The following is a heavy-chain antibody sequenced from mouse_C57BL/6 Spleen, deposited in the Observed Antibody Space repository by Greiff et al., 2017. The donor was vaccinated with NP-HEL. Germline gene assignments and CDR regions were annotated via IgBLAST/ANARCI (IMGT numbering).Heavy chain of an antibody. D-gene: IGHD1-1*01. J-gene: IGHJ3*01. CDR2: INPGSGGT. Sequence: QVQLQQSGAELVRPGTSVKVSCKASGYAFTNYLIEWVKQRPGQGLEWIGVINPGSGGTKYNEKFKGKATLTADKSSSTAYMQLSSLTSEDSAVYCCARGGGSSAWFAYWGQGTLVTVSA. CDR1: GYAFTNYL. V-gene: IGHV1-54*01. CDR3: ARGGGSSAWFAY.